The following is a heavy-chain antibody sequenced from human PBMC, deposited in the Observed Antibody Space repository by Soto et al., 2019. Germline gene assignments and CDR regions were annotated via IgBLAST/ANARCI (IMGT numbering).Heavy chain of an antibody. Sequence: PSETLPLTCTVSGGSISSYYWSWIRQPPGKGLEWIGYIYYSGSTNYNPSLKSRVTISVDTSKNQFSLKLSSVTAADTAVYYCARVYYGDYATLDYWGQGTLVTV. CDR1: GGSISSYY. CDR3: ARVYYGDYATLDY. CDR2: IYYSGST. D-gene: IGHD4-17*01. J-gene: IGHJ4*02. V-gene: IGHV4-59*01.